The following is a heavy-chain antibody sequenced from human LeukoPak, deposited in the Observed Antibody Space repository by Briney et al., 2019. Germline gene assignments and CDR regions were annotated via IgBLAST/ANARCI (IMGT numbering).Heavy chain of an antibody. CDR3: ARVNTYYYDSSGYPDY. V-gene: IGHV3-7*02. D-gene: IGHD3-22*01. J-gene: IGHJ4*02. Sequence: GGSLRLSCAVSGFTFSSYWMNWVRQAPGKGLEWVANIKQDGGAMYYVDSVKGRFTVSRDNAKNTLYLQMNSLRAEDTAVYYCARVNTYYYDSSGYPDYWGQGTLVTVSS. CDR2: IKQDGGAM. CDR1: GFTFSSYW.